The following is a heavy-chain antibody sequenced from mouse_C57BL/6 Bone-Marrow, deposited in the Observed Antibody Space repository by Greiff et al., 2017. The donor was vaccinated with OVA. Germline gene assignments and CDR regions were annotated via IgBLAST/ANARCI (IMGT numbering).Heavy chain of an antibody. V-gene: IGHV3-6*01. Sequence: EVKLMESGPGLVKPSQSLSLTCSVTGYSITSGYYWNWIRQFPGNKLEWMGYISYDGSNNDNPSLKNRISITRDTSKNQFFLKLNSVTTEDTATYYGASIYYDCERVPYWGRGKLVTVSA. CDR2: ISYDGSN. CDR1: GYSITSGYY. D-gene: IGHD2-4*01. CDR3: ASIYYDCERVPY. J-gene: IGHJ3*01.